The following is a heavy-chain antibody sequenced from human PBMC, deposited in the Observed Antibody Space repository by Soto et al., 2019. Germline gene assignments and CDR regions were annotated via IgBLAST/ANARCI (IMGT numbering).Heavy chain of an antibody. Sequence: QVQLVESGGGVVQPGTSLRLSCVGSGFTFRSYVIHWVRQAPGKGLEWVALTSYDGSNKDYGDSVKGRFTISRDNSRNTVDLQMDSLSREDTALYYCARWGTTGGLDVWGQGTVVSVSS. CDR2: TSYDGSNK. D-gene: IGHD3-16*01. J-gene: IGHJ1*01. CDR1: GFTFRSYV. V-gene: IGHV3-33*05. CDR3: ARWGTTGGLDV.